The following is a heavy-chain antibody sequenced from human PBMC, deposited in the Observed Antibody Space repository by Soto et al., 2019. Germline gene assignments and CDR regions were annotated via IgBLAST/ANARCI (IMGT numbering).Heavy chain of an antibody. CDR1: GYTFXSYD. J-gene: IGHJ5*02. CDR2: MNPNSGNT. CDR3: ARVVDIVATIASPYNWFDP. V-gene: IGHV1-8*01. Sequence: ASVKVSCKASGYTFXSYDINWVRQATGQGLEWMGWMNPNSGNTGYAQKFQGRVTMTRNTSISTAYMELSSLRSEDTAVYYCARVVDIVATIASPYNWFDPWGQGTLVTVSS. D-gene: IGHD5-12*01.